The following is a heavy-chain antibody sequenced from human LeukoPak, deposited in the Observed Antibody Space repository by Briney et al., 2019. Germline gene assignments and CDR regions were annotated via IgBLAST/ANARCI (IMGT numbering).Heavy chain of an antibody. D-gene: IGHD2-21*02. CDR1: GFTFSSYG. CDR2: ISYDGSNK. J-gene: IGHJ4*02. CDR3: AKGTAYCGGDCYSVVY. V-gene: IGHV3-30*18. Sequence: GGSLRLSCAASGFTFSSYGMHWVRQAPGKGLEWVAVISYDGSNKYCADSVKGRFTISRDNSKNTLYLQMNSLRAEDTAVYYCAKGTAYCGGDCYSVVYWGQGTLVTVSS.